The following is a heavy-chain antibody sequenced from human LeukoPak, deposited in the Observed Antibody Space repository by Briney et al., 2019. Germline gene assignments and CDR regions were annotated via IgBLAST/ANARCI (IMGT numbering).Heavy chain of an antibody. CDR1: GGSFSGYY. D-gene: IGHD3-10*01. CDR3: ASFISRSAGIDP. V-gene: IGHV4-34*01. Sequence: NTSETLSLTCAVYGGSFSGYYWSWIRQPPGKGLEWIGEINHSGSTNYNPSLKSRVTISVDTSKNQFSLKLSSVTAADTAVYYCASFISRSAGIDPWGQGTLVTVSS. J-gene: IGHJ5*02. CDR2: INHSGST.